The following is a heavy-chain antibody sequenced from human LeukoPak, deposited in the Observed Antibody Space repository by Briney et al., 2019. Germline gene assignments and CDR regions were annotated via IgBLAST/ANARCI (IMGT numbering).Heavy chain of an antibody. D-gene: IGHD3-10*01. V-gene: IGHV3-48*03. J-gene: IGHJ4*02. CDR2: ISGSGTDI. CDR1: GFTFSSYE. CDR3: TRDPRVLDY. Sequence: TGGSLRLSCAASGFTFSSYEMNWVRQAPGKGLEWVSYISGSGTDILYADSVKGRFTMSRDNAKNSLYLQMNSLRTEDTAVYYCTRDPRVLDYWGQGTLVTVSS.